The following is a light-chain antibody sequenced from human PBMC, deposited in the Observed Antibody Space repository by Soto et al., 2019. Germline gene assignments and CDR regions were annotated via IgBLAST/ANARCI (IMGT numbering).Light chain of an antibody. CDR3: HQYGSSPWT. CDR1: QSGFSFY. J-gene: IGKJ1*01. Sequence: EIVLTQSPGTQSLSPGERATLSCRASQSGFSFYLAWFQQKPGQAPRLLIYGASTRATGIPDRFSGSGSGTDFTLTISRLEPEDFAVYYCHQYGSSPWTLGQGTKVEIK. CDR2: GAS. V-gene: IGKV3-20*01.